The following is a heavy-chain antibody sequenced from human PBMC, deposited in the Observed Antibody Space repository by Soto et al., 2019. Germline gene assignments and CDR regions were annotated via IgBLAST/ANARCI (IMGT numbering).Heavy chain of an antibody. D-gene: IGHD1-7*01. V-gene: IGHV1-69*13. Sequence: GASVKVSCKASGGTFSSYAISWVRQAPGQGLEWMGGIIPIFGTANYAQKFQGRVTITADESTSTAYMELSSLRSEDTAVYYCARGELELRSDDAFDIWGQGTMVTVSS. CDR3: ARGELELRSDDAFDI. CDR2: IIPIFGTA. J-gene: IGHJ3*02. CDR1: GGTFSSYA.